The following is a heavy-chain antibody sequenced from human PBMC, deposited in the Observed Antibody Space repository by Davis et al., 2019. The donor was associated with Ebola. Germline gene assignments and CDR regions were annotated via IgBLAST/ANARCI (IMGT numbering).Heavy chain of an antibody. V-gene: IGHV5-51*01. CDR1: GYSFTSYW. J-gene: IGHJ3*02. Sequence: KVSCKGSGYSFTSYWIGWVRQMPGKGLEWMGIIYPGDSDTRYSPSFQGQVTISADKSISTAYLQWSSLKASDTAMYYCARGGDYYDSSGTFWAFDIWGQGTMVTVSS. CDR3: ARGGDYYDSSGTFWAFDI. CDR2: IYPGDSDT. D-gene: IGHD3-22*01.